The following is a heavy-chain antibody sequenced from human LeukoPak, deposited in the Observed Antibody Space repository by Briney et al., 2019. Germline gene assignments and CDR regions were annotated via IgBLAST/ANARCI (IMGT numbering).Heavy chain of an antibody. V-gene: IGHV3-23*01. Sequence: GGSLRLSCAASAITFSTYVMSWVRQAPGKGLECVSVISGGAGSTYYADSVKGRFTISRDNSKNTLYLQMNSLRAEDTAVYYCAKDKYNFWSGSNYYYMDVWGKGTTVTVSS. CDR1: AITFSTYV. D-gene: IGHD3-3*01. J-gene: IGHJ6*03. CDR2: ISGGAGST. CDR3: AKDKYNFWSGSNYYYMDV.